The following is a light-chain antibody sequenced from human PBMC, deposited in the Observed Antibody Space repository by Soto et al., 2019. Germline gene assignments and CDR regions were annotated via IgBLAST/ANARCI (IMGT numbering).Light chain of an antibody. CDR3: SSYTGRSPHV. CDR2: DVS. Sequence: QSVLTQPASVSGSPGQSITISCTGTSSDVGGYNFVSWYQQHPGKAPKLIIYDVSNRPSGVSYRFTGSKSGNTAPLTISGLQAEDEADYYCSSYTGRSPHVFGPGPKVTVL. J-gene: IGLJ1*01. V-gene: IGLV2-14*01. CDR1: SSDVGGYNF.